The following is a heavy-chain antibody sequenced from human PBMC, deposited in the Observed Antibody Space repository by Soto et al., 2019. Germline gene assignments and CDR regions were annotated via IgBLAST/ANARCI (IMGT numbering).Heavy chain of an antibody. CDR2: ISDYNGDT. D-gene: IGHD2-2*01. CDR1: GYTFSTYG. CDR3: ARDYCISTSCYGPDS. J-gene: IGHJ4*02. Sequence: QVQLVQSGAEVKTPGASVKVSCKTSGYTFSTYGISWVRQAPGQGLEWMGWISDYNGDTKYAQRFQARVTMTTDTSTSTAYMELRSLRSDDTAVYYCARDYCISTSCYGPDSWGQGTLVTVSS. V-gene: IGHV1-18*01.